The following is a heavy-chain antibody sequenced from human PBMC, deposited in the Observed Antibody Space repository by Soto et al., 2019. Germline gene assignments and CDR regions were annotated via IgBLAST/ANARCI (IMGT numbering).Heavy chain of an antibody. CDR2: IYYSGST. D-gene: IGHD2-2*01. V-gene: IGHV4-39*02. CDR1: SAPVSSSTYT. J-gene: IGHJ6*02. CDR3: ARLHGYCISSSCHGHYAMDV. Sequence: QLQLQESGPGLVKPSETLSLTCTVSSAPVSSSTYTWGWIRQPPGKGLEWIGIIYYSGSTYYNPSHTGRVTVSVGTSKSLCSLKVTSVTAADTAVYYCARLHGYCISSSCHGHYAMDVWGQGTTVTVSS.